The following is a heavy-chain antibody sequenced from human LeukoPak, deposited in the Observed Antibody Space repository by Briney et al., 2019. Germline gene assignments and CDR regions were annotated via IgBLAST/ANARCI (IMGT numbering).Heavy chain of an antibody. D-gene: IGHD6-13*01. CDR2: ISSSSRTI. J-gene: IGHJ4*02. V-gene: IGHV3-48*02. CDR1: GFTFSRYS. Sequence: GGSLRLSCAASGFTFSRYSMNWVRQAPGKGLEWVSYISSSSRTIYYADSVKGRFTISRDNAKNSLYLQMNSLRDEDTAVYYCARGIAAAGTNYFDYWGQGTLVTVSS. CDR3: ARGIAAAGTNYFDY.